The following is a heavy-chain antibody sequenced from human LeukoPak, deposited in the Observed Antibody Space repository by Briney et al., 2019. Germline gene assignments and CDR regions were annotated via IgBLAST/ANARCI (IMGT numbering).Heavy chain of an antibody. CDR3: ARSTYYYDSSGYYVRSDY. D-gene: IGHD3-22*01. CDR1: GYTFTGYY. J-gene: IGHJ4*02. V-gene: IGHV1-2*02. CDR2: INPNSGGT. Sequence: ASVKVSCKASGYTFTGYYMHWVRQAPGQGLEWMGWINPNSGGTNYAQKFQGRGTMTRDTSISTAYMELSRLRSDDTAVYYCARSTYYYDSSGYYVRSDYWGQGTLVTVSS.